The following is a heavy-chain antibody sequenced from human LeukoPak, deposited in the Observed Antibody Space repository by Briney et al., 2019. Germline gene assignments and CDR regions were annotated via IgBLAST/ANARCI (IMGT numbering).Heavy chain of an antibody. V-gene: IGHV4-38-2*02. CDR3: ARDNRYGDYPFEY. CDR2: IYHSGST. J-gene: IGHJ4*02. D-gene: IGHD4-17*01. Sequence: SETLSLTCTVSGYSISSGYYWGWIRQPPGKGLEWIGSIYHSGSTYYNPSLKSRVTISVDTSKNQFSLKLSSVTAADTAVYYCARDNRYGDYPFEYWGQGTLVTVSS. CDR1: GYSISSGYY.